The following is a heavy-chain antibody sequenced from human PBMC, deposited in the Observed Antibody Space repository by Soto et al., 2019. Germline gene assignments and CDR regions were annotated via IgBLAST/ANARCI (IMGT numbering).Heavy chain of an antibody. CDR3: AKGGDSSSWNNWFDP. CDR1: GFTFSNYA. J-gene: IGHJ5*02. D-gene: IGHD6-13*01. V-gene: IGHV3-23*01. Sequence: EVQLLESGGGLVQPGGSLRLSCAASGFTFSNYAMTWVRQAPGKGLEWVSGISGSGSSIYYADSVKGRFTISRDNSKNRLYLQMNSLRAEDTAVYYCAKGGDSSSWNNWFDPWGQGTLVTVSS. CDR2: ISGSGSSI.